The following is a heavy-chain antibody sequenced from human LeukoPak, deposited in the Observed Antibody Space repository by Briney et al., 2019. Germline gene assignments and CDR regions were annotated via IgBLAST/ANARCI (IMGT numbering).Heavy chain of an antibody. J-gene: IGHJ4*02. V-gene: IGHV3-48*04. CDR1: GFTFSSYS. Sequence: GGSLRLSCAASGFTFSSYSMNWVRRAPGKGLEWVSYISSSSSTIYYADSVKGRFTISRDNAKNSLYLQMNSLRAEDTAVYYCARDFVDTADTDWGQGTLVTVSS. D-gene: IGHD5-18*01. CDR3: ARDFVDTADTD. CDR2: ISSSSSTI.